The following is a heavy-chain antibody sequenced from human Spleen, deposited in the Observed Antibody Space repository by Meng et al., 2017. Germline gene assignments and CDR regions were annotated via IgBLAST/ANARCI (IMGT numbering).Heavy chain of an antibody. CDR3: ARDASTYYYDSSGHRGLDY. J-gene: IGHJ4*02. V-gene: IGHV4-39*07. Sequence: SETLSLTCTVSGGSISSGSYYWGWIRQPPGKGLEWIGSIYYSGSTYYNPSLKSRVTISVDTSKNQFSLKLSSVTAADTAVYYCARDASTYYYDSSGHRGLDYWGQGTLVTVSS. CDR1: GGSISSGSYY. D-gene: IGHD3-22*01. CDR2: IYYSGST.